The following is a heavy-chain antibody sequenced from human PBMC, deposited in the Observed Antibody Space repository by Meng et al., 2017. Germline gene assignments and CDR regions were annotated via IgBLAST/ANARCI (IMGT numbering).Heavy chain of an antibody. J-gene: IGHJ4*02. CDR3: ARDSSSGWYHNY. CDR1: GFSVTTSY. CDR2: IYSGGST. D-gene: IGHD6-19*01. Sequence: VQLAETGGCLIQPGGSLRLSCTASGFSVTTSYMSWVRQAPGKGLEWVSVIYSGGSTYYADSVKGRFSISRDNSKNTLYLQMNSLRAEDTAVYFCARDSSSGWYHNYWGQGTLVTVSS. V-gene: IGHV3-53*02.